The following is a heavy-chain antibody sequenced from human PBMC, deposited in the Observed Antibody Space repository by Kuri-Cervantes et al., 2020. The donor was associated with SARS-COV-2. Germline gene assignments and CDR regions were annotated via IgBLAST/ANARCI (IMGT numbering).Heavy chain of an antibody. CDR2: IVPILGLP. CDR1: GVTFNTET. D-gene: IGHD3-16*01. J-gene: IGHJ5*02. Sequence: SVKVSCKASGVTFNTETFSWVRQAPGQGLEWMGRIVPILGLPNYAQKFQGRVIITADHSTSTVYMELRSLSSEDTAMYYCAREGGGDTVYWLDPWGQGTLVTVSS. V-gene: IGHV1-69*04. CDR3: AREGGGDTVYWLDP.